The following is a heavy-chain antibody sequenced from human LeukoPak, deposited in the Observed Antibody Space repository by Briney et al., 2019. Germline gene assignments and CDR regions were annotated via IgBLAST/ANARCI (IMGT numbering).Heavy chain of an antibody. Sequence: ASVEVSCKASGYTFTSYGISWVRQAPGQGLEWMGWISAYNGNTNYAQKLQGRVTMTTDTSTSTAYMELRSLRSDDTAVYYCARDTVVVVAARWFDPWGQGTLVTVSS. D-gene: IGHD2-15*01. J-gene: IGHJ5*02. CDR2: ISAYNGNT. V-gene: IGHV1-18*01. CDR1: GYTFTSYG. CDR3: ARDTVVVVAARWFDP.